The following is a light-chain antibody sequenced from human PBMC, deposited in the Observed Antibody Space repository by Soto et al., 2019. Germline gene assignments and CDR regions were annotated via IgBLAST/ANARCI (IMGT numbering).Light chain of an antibody. CDR3: QQLKSYPFT. Sequence: NHLAHSPPCLSTSKGDRVTITCRASQGISSYLAWYQQKPGKAPKLLIYAASTLQSGVPSRFSGSESGTDFSLTISNLQPEDFATYYCQQLKSYPFTFGRGTLLAIK. CDR2: AAS. CDR1: QGISSY. J-gene: IGKJ5*01. V-gene: IGKV1-9*01.